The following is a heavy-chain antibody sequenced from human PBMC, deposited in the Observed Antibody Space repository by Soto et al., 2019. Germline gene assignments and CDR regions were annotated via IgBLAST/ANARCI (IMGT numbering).Heavy chain of an antibody. CDR1: GYSFTSYW. CDR2: IYPGDSDT. V-gene: IGHV5-51*01. J-gene: IGHJ3*02. CDR3: ARSREAVAGTGRNDAFDI. D-gene: IGHD6-19*01. Sequence: GESLKISCKGSGYSFTSYWIGWVRQMPGKGLEWMGIIYPGDSDTRYSPSFQGQVTISADKSISTAYLQWSSLKASDTAMYYCARSREAVAGTGRNDAFDIWGQGTMVTVSS.